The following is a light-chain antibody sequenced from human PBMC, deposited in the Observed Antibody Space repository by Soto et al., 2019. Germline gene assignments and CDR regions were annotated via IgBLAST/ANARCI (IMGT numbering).Light chain of an antibody. Sequence: QSALTQPASVSGSPGQSITISCTGTRSDAGYYNFVSWYQQHPGKAPKPMIYDVSNRPSGVSNRFSGSKSGNTAPLTISGLQTEDEAHYYCSSYSSSTTLLYVFGTGTKLTVL. V-gene: IGLV2-14*01. CDR2: DVS. CDR3: SSYSSSTTLLYV. J-gene: IGLJ1*01. CDR1: RSDAGYYNF.